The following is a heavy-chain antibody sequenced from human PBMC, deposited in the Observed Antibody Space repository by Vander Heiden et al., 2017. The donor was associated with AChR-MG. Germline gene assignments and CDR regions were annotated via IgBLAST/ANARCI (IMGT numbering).Heavy chain of an antibody. CDR3: ARAYDYVWGSYRPRYYFDY. D-gene: IGHD3-16*02. CDR2: INHSGST. J-gene: IGHJ4*02. V-gene: IGHV4-34*01. Sequence: QVQLQQWGAGLLKPSETLSLTCAVYGGSFSGYYWSWIRQPPGKGLEWIGEINHSGSTNYNPSLKSRVTISVDTSKNQFSLKLSSVTAADTAVYYCARAYDYVWGSYRPRYYFDYWGQGTLVTVSS. CDR1: GGSFSGYY.